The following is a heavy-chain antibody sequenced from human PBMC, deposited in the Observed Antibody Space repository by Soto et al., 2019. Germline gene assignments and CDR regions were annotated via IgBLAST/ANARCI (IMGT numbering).Heavy chain of an antibody. J-gene: IGHJ4*02. Sequence: EVQLVESGGGLVQPGGSLRLSCAASGFTFSSYSMNWVRQAPGKGLEWVSYISSSDSTMYYADSVKGRFTISRDNAKNSLYLQMSSLRDEDTAVYYCARDRLAVAGAFDYWGQGTLVTVSS. CDR2: ISSSDSTM. CDR3: ARDRLAVAGAFDY. CDR1: GFTFSSYS. D-gene: IGHD6-19*01. V-gene: IGHV3-48*02.